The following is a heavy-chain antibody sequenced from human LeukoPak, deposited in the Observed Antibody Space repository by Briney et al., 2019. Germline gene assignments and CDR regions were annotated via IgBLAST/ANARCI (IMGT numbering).Heavy chain of an antibody. CDR1: GFTFSSYE. D-gene: IGHD3-10*01. Sequence: GGSLRLSCAASGFTFSSYEMNWVRQAPGKGLEWVSYISSSGSTIYYADSVKGRFTISRDNAKNSLYLQMNSLRAEDTAVYYCARIALIRGADYWGQGTLVTVSS. J-gene: IGHJ4*02. V-gene: IGHV3-48*03. CDR2: ISSSGSTI. CDR3: ARIALIRGADY.